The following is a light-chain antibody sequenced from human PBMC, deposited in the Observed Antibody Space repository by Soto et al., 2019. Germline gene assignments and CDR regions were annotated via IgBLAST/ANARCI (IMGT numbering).Light chain of an antibody. CDR3: QQRTDRPPWT. CDR2: DAS. CDR1: QSIGLA. Sequence: EMVMTQSPATLSVSPGERATLSCRASQSIGLAIAWYQHKPGQAPRLLIFDASQRATGIPARFRGSGSGTDFTLSISSLEPEDFAVYYCQQRTDRPPWTFGQGTKVDIK. J-gene: IGKJ1*01. V-gene: IGKV3-11*01.